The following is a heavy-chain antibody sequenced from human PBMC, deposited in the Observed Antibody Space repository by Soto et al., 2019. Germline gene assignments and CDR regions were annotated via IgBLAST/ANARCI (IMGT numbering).Heavy chain of an antibody. J-gene: IGHJ6*03. CDR1: GYTFTSYD. CDR3: ARSDGDYYYYYYMDV. CDR2: MNPNSGNT. V-gene: IGHV1-8*01. D-gene: IGHD4-17*01. Sequence: ASVKVSCKASGYTFTSYDINWVRQATGQGLEWMGWMNPNSGNTGYAQKFQGRVTMTRNTSISTAYMELSSLRSEDTAVYYCARSDGDYYYYYYMDVWGKGTTVTVSS.